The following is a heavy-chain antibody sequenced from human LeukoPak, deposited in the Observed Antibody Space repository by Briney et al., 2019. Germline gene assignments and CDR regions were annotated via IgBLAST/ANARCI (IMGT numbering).Heavy chain of an antibody. V-gene: IGHV3-30*02. J-gene: IGHJ3*02. CDR2: IRYDGSNK. D-gene: IGHD5-18*01. Sequence: GGSLRLSCAASGFTFSSYGMHWVRQAPGKGLEWVAFIRYDGSNKYYADSVKGRFTISRDNSKNTLYLQMNSLRAEDTAVYYCARVPGRGYSYGPDAFDIWGQGTMVTVSS. CDR3: ARVPGRGYSYGPDAFDI. CDR1: GFTFSSYG.